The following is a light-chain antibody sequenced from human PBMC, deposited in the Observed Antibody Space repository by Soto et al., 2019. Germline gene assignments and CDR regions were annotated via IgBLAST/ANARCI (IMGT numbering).Light chain of an antibody. CDR2: GAS. CDR3: QQYNNWPPT. Sequence: EIVMTQSPATLSVSPGESVTLSCRASQSVGTNFAWYQQKPGQAPRLLIYGASTRATGIPTRFSGSGSGTEFTVTISSLQSEDFAVYYCQQYNNWPPTFGQGTKVDIK. V-gene: IGKV3-15*01. CDR1: QSVGTN. J-gene: IGKJ1*01.